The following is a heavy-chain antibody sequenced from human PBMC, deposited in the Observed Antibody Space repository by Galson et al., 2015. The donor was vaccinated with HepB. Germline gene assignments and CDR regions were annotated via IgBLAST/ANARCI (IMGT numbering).Heavy chain of an antibody. Sequence: SLRLSCAASGFTFSSYAMHWVRHAPGKGLEWAAVISYDGSTKHYGDSVKGRFTISRDNSKNTLYVQMNSLRAEDTAVYYCARDLWSAAGFPGIWGQGTLVTVSS. D-gene: IGHD6-13*01. CDR2: ISYDGSTK. J-gene: IGHJ4*02. V-gene: IGHV3-30-3*01. CDR3: ARDLWSAAGFPGI. CDR1: GFTFSSYA.